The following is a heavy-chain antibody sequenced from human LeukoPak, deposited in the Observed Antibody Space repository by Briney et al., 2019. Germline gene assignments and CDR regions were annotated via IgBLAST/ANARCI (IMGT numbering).Heavy chain of an antibody. CDR3: AKSRSGSANWALQIFDN. Sequence: GGSRRLSCAASGFTFSSYSMKWVRQAPGKGLEWVSYISSSSSTIYYADSVKGRFTISRDNSKNSLFVQMNSLRAEDTAVYFCAKSRSGSANWALQIFDNWGQGTLVTVSS. CDR2: ISSSSSTI. D-gene: IGHD1-1*01. V-gene: IGHV3-48*01. CDR1: GFTFSSYS. J-gene: IGHJ4*02.